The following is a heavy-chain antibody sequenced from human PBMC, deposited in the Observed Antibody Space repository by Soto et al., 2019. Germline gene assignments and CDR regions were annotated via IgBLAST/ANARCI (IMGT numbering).Heavy chain of an antibody. J-gene: IGHJ6*02. CDR1: GGSISSYY. Sequence: PSETLSLTCTVSGGSISSYYWSWIRQPPGKGLEWIGYIYYSGSTNYNPSLKSRVTISVDTSKNQFSLKLSSVTAADTAVYYCARAREVVPLGYGMDVWGQGTTVTVS. D-gene: IGHD2-15*01. V-gene: IGHV4-59*01. CDR2: IYYSGST. CDR3: ARAREVVPLGYGMDV.